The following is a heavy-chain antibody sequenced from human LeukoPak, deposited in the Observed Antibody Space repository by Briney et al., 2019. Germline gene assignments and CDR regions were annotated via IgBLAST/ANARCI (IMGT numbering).Heavy chain of an antibody. Sequence: GGSLRLSCAASGFTFSSYSMNWVRQAPGKGLEWVSSISSSSSYIYYADSVKGRFTISRDNAKNSLYLQMNSLRAEDTAVYYCVRSWPGGIYFDYWGQGTLVTVSS. CDR1: GFTFSSYS. J-gene: IGHJ4*02. D-gene: IGHD3-10*01. CDR2: ISSSSSYI. V-gene: IGHV3-21*01. CDR3: VRSWPGGIYFDY.